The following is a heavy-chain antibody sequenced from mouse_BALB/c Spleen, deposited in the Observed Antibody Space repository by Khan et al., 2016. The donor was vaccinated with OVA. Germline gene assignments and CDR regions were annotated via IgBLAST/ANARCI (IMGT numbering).Heavy chain of an antibody. V-gene: IGHV14-1*02. CDR2: IDPENGDT. D-gene: IGHD2-3*01. J-gene: IGHJ3*01. CDR3: ARDGYSPWFAY. CDR1: GFNIKDYY. Sequence: VHVKQSGAELVRPGTLVRLSCKASGFNIKDYYMHWVKQRPEQGLVWIGRIDPENGDTIYDPKFQGKASITSDTSSNTAYLQLSSLTSEDTAVYYCARDGYSPWFAYWGQGTLVTVSA.